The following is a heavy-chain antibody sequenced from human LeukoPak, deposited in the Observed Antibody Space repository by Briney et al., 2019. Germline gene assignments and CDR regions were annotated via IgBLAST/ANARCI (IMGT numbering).Heavy chain of an antibody. Sequence: SETLSLTCTVSSGSVSSSGDHYWSWIRQPPGKGLEWIGEINHSGSTNYNPSLKSRVTVSVDTSKNQFSLKLSSVTAADTAVYYCARRIAAAGTVSDYWGQGTLVTVSS. V-gene: IGHV4-61*08. CDR1: SGSVSSSGDHY. D-gene: IGHD6-13*01. CDR3: ARRIAAAGTVSDY. J-gene: IGHJ4*02. CDR2: INHSGST.